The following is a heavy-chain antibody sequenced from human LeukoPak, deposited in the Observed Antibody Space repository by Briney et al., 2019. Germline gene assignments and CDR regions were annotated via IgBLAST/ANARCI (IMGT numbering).Heavy chain of an antibody. D-gene: IGHD7-27*01. CDR2: IYYSGST. Sequence: SETLSLTCTASGGSISSYYWSWIRQPPGKGLEWIGYIYYSGSTNYNPSLKSRVTISVDTSKNQFSLKLSSVTAADTAVYYCARLTGDYFDYWGQGTLVTVSS. V-gene: IGHV4-59*01. J-gene: IGHJ4*02. CDR1: GGSISSYY. CDR3: ARLTGDYFDY.